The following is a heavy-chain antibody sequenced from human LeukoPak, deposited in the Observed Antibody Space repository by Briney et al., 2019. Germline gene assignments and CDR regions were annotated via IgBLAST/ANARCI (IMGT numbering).Heavy chain of an antibody. J-gene: IGHJ4*02. Sequence: GGSLRLSCAASGFTFGHYWMSWVRQAPGKGLEWVANIKQDGSEKYYVDSMKGRFTISRDNAKNSLFLQMSSLRGEDTALYYCATEHWGPNSWGQGTLVTVSS. CDR1: GFTFGHYW. CDR3: ATEHWGPNS. D-gene: IGHD3-16*01. CDR2: IKQDGSEK. V-gene: IGHV3-7*01.